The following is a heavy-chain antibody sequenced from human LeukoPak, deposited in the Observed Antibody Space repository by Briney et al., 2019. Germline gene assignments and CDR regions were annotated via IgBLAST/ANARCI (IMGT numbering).Heavy chain of an antibody. D-gene: IGHD3-10*01. CDR3: VRGALFLWFGEGWYGMDV. Sequence: WGTLRLSCSASGFTLSTYAMHWVRQAPGQGLEQVSFISGNGGSTYYADSVKGRFTISRDTSKDTLYLQMSIMILEDTAVYYCVRGALFLWFGEGWYGMDVWGQGTTVTVSS. J-gene: IGHJ6*02. V-gene: IGHV3-64D*06. CDR1: GFTLSTYA. CDR2: ISGNGGST.